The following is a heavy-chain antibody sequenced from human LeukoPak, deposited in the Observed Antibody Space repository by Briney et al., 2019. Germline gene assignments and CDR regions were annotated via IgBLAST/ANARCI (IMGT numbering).Heavy chain of an antibody. CDR3: ARGAGAMGRDWFDP. Sequence: ASVKASCKASGYTFTNHDIDWVRQASGQGLEWMGWMNANSGNTGYAQKFQGRVTMTRDTSVSTAYMELNSLSSEDTAVYYCARGAGAMGRDWFDPWGQGTLVTVSS. V-gene: IGHV1-8*01. CDR1: GYTFTNHD. CDR2: MNANSGNT. D-gene: IGHD3-10*01. J-gene: IGHJ5*02.